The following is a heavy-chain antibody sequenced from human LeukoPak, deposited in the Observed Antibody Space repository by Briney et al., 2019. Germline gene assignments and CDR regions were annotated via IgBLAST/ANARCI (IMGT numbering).Heavy chain of an antibody. D-gene: IGHD6-19*01. CDR1: GFTFSSYS. CDR3: ARRHSSAWFYFDY. CDR2: ISDSRSPI. Sequence: GGSLRLSCAASGFTFSSYSMNWVRQAPGKGLEWVSYISDSRSPIYYADSVKGRFTISRDNAKNSLYLQMNSLRAEDTAVYYCARRHSSAWFYFDYWGQGTPVTVSS. V-gene: IGHV3-48*04. J-gene: IGHJ4*02.